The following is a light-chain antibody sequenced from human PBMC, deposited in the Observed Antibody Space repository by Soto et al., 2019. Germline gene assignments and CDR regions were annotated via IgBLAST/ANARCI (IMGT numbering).Light chain of an antibody. CDR1: QDISTY. V-gene: IGKV1-9*01. CDR3: QRLNTYPFT. Sequence: DIQLTQSPSFLSASVGDRVTITCRTSQDISTYLAWYQQKPGNAPKLLISAASTLQSGVPSTFSGSGSGTEFTLTITSLQPEDFATYYCQRLNTYPFTFGPGTTVDLK. J-gene: IGKJ3*01. CDR2: AAS.